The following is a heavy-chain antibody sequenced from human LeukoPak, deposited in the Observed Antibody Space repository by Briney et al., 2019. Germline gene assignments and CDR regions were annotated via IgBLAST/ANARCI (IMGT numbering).Heavy chain of an antibody. Sequence: GGSLRLSCAASGFTFGNYDMNWVRQAPGKGLEWVSYISSRSSDTCYADSVKGRFTISRDNAKNSLYLEMNSLRDEDTAMYYCVGFFEYWGQGTLVTVSS. CDR2: ISSRSSDT. J-gene: IGHJ4*02. CDR3: VGFFEY. V-gene: IGHV3-48*02. CDR1: GFTFGNYD.